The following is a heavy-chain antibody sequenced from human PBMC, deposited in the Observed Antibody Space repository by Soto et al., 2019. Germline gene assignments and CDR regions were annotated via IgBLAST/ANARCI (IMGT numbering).Heavy chain of an antibody. CDR2: ISGSGGSA. CDR1: VFTFSSYA. D-gene: IGHD3-22*01. Sequence: PGGSLRLSCAASVFTFSSYAMSWVRQAPGKGLEWVAAISGSGGSACYADSVKGRFTISRDNSKNTLYLKMNSLRAEDTAVYYCAKDRPTVTMIVGVAFEYWGQGTLVTVSS. J-gene: IGHJ4*02. V-gene: IGHV3-23*01. CDR3: AKDRPTVTMIVGVAFEY.